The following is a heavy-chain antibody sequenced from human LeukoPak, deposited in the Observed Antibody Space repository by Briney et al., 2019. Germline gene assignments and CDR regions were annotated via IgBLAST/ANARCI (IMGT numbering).Heavy chain of an antibody. Sequence: PSETLSLTCAVYGGSFSGYYWSWIRQPPGKGLEWIGEINHSGSTNYNPSLKSRVTISVDTSKNQFSLKLSSVTAADTAVYYCARGQDIVVVPAATHHYYYMDVWGKGTAVTVSS. J-gene: IGHJ6*03. D-gene: IGHD2-2*01. CDR2: INHSGST. CDR3: ARGQDIVVVPAATHHYYYMDV. V-gene: IGHV4-34*01. CDR1: GGSFSGYY.